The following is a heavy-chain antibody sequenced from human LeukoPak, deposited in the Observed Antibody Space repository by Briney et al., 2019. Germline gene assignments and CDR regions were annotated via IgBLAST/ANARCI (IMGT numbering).Heavy chain of an antibody. D-gene: IGHD5-24*01. J-gene: IGHJ4*02. V-gene: IGHV4-39*07. Sequence: PSETLSLTCTVSGGSISSSSYYWGWIRQPPGKGLVWIGTIYYSRSTYYNPSLKSRVTISVDTSKNQFSLKLSSVTAADTAVYYCATSRWQQPFDYWGQGTLVTVSS. CDR3: ATSRWQQPFDY. CDR1: GGSISSSSYY. CDR2: IYYSRST.